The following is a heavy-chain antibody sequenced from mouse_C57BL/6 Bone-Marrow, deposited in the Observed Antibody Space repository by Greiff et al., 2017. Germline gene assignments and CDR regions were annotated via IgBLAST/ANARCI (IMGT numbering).Heavy chain of an antibody. CDR1: GFTFSSYA. D-gene: IGHD1-1*01. V-gene: IGHV5-4*03. Sequence: EVKVVESGGGLVKPGGSLKLSCAASGFTFSSYAMSWVRQTPEKRLEWVATISDGGSYTYYPDNVKGRFTISRDNAKNNLYLQMSHLKSEDTAMYYCVYGSSYCDFDVWGTGTTVTVSS. CDR2: ISDGGSYT. CDR3: VYGSSYCDFDV. J-gene: IGHJ1*03.